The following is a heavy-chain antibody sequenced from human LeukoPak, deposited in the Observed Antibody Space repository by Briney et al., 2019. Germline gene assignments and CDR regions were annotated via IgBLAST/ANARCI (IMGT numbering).Heavy chain of an antibody. CDR2: LYHSDSA. CDR1: GYSISNGYY. J-gene: IGHJ6*03. Sequence: KTSETLSLTCAVSGYSISNGYYWVWIRQPPGRGLEWIGSLYHSDSAYYNTPLRSRVSMSVDTSKNQFSLTLSFVTAADTAVYYCARQHDSYYYYYIDVWGSGTTVTVSS. CDR3: ARQHDSYYYYYIDV. V-gene: IGHV4-38-2*01.